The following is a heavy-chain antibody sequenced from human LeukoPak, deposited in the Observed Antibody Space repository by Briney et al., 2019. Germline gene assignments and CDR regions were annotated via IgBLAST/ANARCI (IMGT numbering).Heavy chain of an antibody. D-gene: IGHD1-7*01. CDR3: ARWTYNWNYNHYYYYMDV. CDR2: INHSGST. Sequence: TSSETLSLTCAVYGGSFSGYYWSWIRQPPGKGLEWIGEINHSGSTNYNPSLKSRVTISVDTSKNQFSLKLSSVTAAVTAVYYCARWTYNWNYNHYYYYMDVWGKGTTVTVSS. V-gene: IGHV4-34*01. J-gene: IGHJ6*03. CDR1: GGSFSGYY.